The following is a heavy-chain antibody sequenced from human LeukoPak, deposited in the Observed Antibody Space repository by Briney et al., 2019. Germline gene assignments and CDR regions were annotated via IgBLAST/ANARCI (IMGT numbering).Heavy chain of an antibody. D-gene: IGHD3-3*01. J-gene: IGHJ6*02. CDR3: ARDRLTIFGVVTLYYYGMDV. CDR2: IYYSGST. CDR1: GGSISSGDYY. V-gene: IGHV4-30-4*01. Sequence: SQTLSLTCTVSGGSISSGDYYWSWIRQPPGKGLEWIGYIYYSGSTHYNPSLKSRVSISVDTSKNQFSLKLSSVTAADTAVYYCARDRLTIFGVVTLYYYGMDVWGQGTTVTVSS.